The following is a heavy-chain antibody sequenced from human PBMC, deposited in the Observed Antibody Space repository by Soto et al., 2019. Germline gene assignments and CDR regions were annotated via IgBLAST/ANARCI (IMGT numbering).Heavy chain of an antibody. V-gene: IGHV1-18*04. D-gene: IGHD6-19*01. J-gene: IGHJ4*02. CDR1: GYTFTSYG. CDR3: ARDPSGWYTVPDRSMYYFDY. Sequence: EASVKVSCKASGYTFTSYGISWVRQAPGQGLEWMGWISAYNGNTNYAQKLQGRVTMTTDTSTSTAYMELRSLRSDDTAVYYCARDPSGWYTVPDRSMYYFDYWGQGTLVTAPQ. CDR2: ISAYNGNT.